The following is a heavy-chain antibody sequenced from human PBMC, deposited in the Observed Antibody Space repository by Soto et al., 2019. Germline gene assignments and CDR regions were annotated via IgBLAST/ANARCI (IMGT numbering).Heavy chain of an antibody. J-gene: IGHJ5*02. CDR2: MNPNSGNT. V-gene: IGHV1-8*01. Sequence: QGQLVQSGAEVKKPGASVKGSCKASGYTFTSYDINWVRQATGQGLEWMGWMNPNSGNTGYAQKFQGRVTMTRNSSISTAYMELSSLRSEATAVYYCARERAAAGSNWFDPWGQGTLVTVSS. D-gene: IGHD6-13*01. CDR3: ARERAAAGSNWFDP. CDR1: GYTFTSYD.